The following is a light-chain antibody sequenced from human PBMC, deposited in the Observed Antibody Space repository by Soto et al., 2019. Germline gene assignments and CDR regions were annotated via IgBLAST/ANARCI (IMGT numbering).Light chain of an antibody. CDR3: QQYDNVFT. CDR2: DAS. J-gene: IGKJ5*01. V-gene: IGKV1-33*01. CDR1: QDITMY. Sequence: DIQMTQSPSSLSASVVYRVTITCQASQDITMYLNWYQQKPGKAPKLLIYDASNLQTGVPSRFSGSGYGTDFTFTISSLQPEDIATYYCQQYDNVFTFGQGTRLEIK.